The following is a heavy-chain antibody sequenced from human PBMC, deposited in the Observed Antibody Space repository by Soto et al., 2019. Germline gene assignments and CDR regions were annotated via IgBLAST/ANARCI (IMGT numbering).Heavy chain of an antibody. Sequence: ASVKVSCKASGYTFTSYDINWVRLATGQGLEWMGWMNPNSGNTGYAQKFQGRVTMTRNTSISTAYMELSSLRSEDTAVYYCARGRTNVIFGVVIRGYYYYGMDVWGQGTTVTVSS. CDR3: ARGRTNVIFGVVIRGYYYYGMDV. J-gene: IGHJ6*02. V-gene: IGHV1-8*01. D-gene: IGHD3-3*01. CDR2: MNPNSGNT. CDR1: GYTFTSYD.